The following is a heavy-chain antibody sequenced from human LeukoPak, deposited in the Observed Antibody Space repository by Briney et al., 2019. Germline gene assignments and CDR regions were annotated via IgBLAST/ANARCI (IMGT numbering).Heavy chain of an antibody. D-gene: IGHD4-17*01. Sequence: SETLSLTCAVYGGSFSSYYWSWIRQPPGKGLEWIGEINHSGSTNYNPSLKSRVTISVDTSKNQFSLKLSSVTAADTAVYYCARRGTVTQVFDYWGQGTLVTVSS. V-gene: IGHV4-34*01. CDR3: ARRGTVTQVFDY. CDR1: GGSFSSYY. CDR2: INHSGST. J-gene: IGHJ4*02.